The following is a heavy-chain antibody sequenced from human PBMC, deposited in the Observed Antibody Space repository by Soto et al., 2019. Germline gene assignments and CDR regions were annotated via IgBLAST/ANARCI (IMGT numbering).Heavy chain of an antibody. CDR2: TYYRSKWYN. Sequence: SQTLSLTCAISGDSVSSNSAAWNWIRQSPSRGLEWLGRTYYRSKWYNDYAVSVKSRITINPDTSKNQFSLQLNSVTPEDTAVYYCARAIAAAGTSGKSYHLYYYYYGMDVWGQGTRVTVSS. J-gene: IGHJ6*02. CDR1: GDSVSSNSAA. CDR3: ARAIAAAGTSGKSYHLYYYYYGMDV. V-gene: IGHV6-1*01. D-gene: IGHD6-13*01.